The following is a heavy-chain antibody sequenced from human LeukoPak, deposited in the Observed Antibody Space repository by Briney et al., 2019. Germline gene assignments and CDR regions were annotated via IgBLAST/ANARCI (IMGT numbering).Heavy chain of an antibody. CDR1: GGAFSSYS. CDR3: ARVDRYHYYLDV. V-gene: IGHV1-69*05. CDR2: IMPLFNTA. J-gene: IGHJ6*03. Sequence: SVKVSCKASGGAFSSYSITWVRQAPGQGLEWMGGIMPLFNTANYAQQFQGRVTITTDESTSTAYMELSSLRFEDTAMYYCARVDRYHYYLDVWGKGTTVTVSS.